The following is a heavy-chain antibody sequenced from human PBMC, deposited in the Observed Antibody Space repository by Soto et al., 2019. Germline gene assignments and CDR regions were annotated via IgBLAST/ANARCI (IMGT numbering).Heavy chain of an antibody. CDR1: GGSISSGDYY. J-gene: IGHJ1*01. Sequence: SETLSLTCTVSGGSISSGDYYWSWIRQPPGKGLDWIGFMYYSGSAYYNPSLESRASISVDTSKNQFSLKLSSVTAADTAIYYCARVKGSPYDTAGGRYDSSVSFYFHHWGQGTLVTVSS. CDR2: MYYSGSA. D-gene: IGHD3-22*01. CDR3: ARVKGSPYDTAGGRYDSSVSFYFHH. V-gene: IGHV4-30-4*01.